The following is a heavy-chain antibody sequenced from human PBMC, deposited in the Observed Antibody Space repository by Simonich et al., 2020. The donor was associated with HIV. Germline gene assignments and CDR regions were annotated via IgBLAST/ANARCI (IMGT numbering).Heavy chain of an antibody. V-gene: IGHV1-69*13. CDR2: IIPIFGTA. D-gene: IGHD3-10*01. CDR1: GGNLSSFS. J-gene: IGHJ4*02. Sequence: QVQLVQSGAEVKKPGSSVKVSCKASGGNLSSFSISLVRQAPGLGLEWVGGIIPIFGTANYAQMFQGRVTITADESTSTAYMELSSLRSEDTGIYYCARKGGGRGVYYFDYWGQGTLVTVSS. CDR3: ARKGGGRGVYYFDY.